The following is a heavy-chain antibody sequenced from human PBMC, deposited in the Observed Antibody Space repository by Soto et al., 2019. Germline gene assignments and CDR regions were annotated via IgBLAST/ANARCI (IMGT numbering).Heavy chain of an antibody. CDR2: IYGDDDQ. CDR3: AQTVTPLGGFDP. J-gene: IGHJ5*02. V-gene: IGHV2-5*02. CDR1: GFSLTTSGVG. Sequence: QITLKESGPTLVKPTQTLTLTCTCSGFSLTTSGVGVGWIRQPPGKAPECLALIYGDDDQRYSTSLRSRLTITKDTSKKQVVVTLRHVDAVDTATYYCAQTVTPLGGFDPWGQGTLVTVSS. D-gene: IGHD3-16*01.